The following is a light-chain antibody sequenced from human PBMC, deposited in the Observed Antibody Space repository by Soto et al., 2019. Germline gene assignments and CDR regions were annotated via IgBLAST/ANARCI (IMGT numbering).Light chain of an antibody. Sequence: EIVMTQSPATLSVSPGERATLSCRASQKISSRYLAWYLQKPGQAPRFLIYGASSRATGIPDRFSGSGSGTDFTLTISRLEPEDFAVYYCQQYGGTPPITFGQGTRLE. CDR1: QKISSRY. V-gene: IGKV3-20*01. J-gene: IGKJ5*01. CDR3: QQYGGTPPIT. CDR2: GAS.